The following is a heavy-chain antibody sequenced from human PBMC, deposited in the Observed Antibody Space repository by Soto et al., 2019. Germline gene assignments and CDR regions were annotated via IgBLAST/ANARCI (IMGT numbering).Heavy chain of an antibody. V-gene: IGHV1-3*01. J-gene: IGHJ4*02. CDR1: GYTFSSYA. CDR3: ASDTGYGTFDF. Sequence: QVHLVQSGAEVRKPGASVKVSCKASGYTFSSYAMHWVRRAPGQRLEWMGWINAGYGNTKSSQKFPDRVTISRDTSASTAYMELTSLRSEDTAVYYCASDTGYGTFDFWGQGTLVTVSS. D-gene: IGHD3-9*01. CDR2: INAGYGNT.